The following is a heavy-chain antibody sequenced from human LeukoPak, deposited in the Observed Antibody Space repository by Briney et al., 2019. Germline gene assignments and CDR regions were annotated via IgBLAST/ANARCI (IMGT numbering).Heavy chain of an antibody. V-gene: IGHV4-39*01. CDR1: GGSISSSSYY. J-gene: IGHJ4*02. D-gene: IGHD5-18*01. CDR3: ARHPRYSYGYEKKDFDY. CDR2: IYYSGST. Sequence: SETLSLTCTVSGGSISSSSYYWGWIRQPPGKGLEWIGSIYYSGSTYYNPSLKSRVTISVDTSKNQFSLKLSSVTAADTAVYYCARHPRYSYGYEKKDFDYWGQGTLVTVSS.